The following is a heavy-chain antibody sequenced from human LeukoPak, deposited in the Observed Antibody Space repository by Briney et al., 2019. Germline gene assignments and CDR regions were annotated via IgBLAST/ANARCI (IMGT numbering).Heavy chain of an antibody. J-gene: IGHJ1*01. CDR3: ARSLGTYYYDISGFVYFQH. Sequence: PSETLSLTCSVPGGFISSYYWNWIRQPPGKGLEWIGYIYYNGITNYNPSLKSRVTISVDTSKNQFSLNLSSVTAADTAVYYCARSLGTYYYDISGFVYFQHWGQGTLVTVSS. V-gene: IGHV4-59*01. CDR1: GGFISSYY. CDR2: IYYNGIT. D-gene: IGHD3-22*01.